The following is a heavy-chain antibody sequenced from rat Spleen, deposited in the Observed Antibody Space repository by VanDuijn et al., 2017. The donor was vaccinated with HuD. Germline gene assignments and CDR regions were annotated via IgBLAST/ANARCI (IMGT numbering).Heavy chain of an antibody. V-gene: IGHV2-30*01. CDR2: IWTGGTT. D-gene: IGHD1-4*01. Sequence: QVQLKESGPGLVQPSQTLSLTCTVSGFSLTNYNVHWVRQPTGKGLEWMGVIWTGGTTEYNLALKSRLTINRDTSKSQVFLKMNRLQTEDIATYYCARDPGWGVMDAWGQGTSVTVSS. CDR1: GFSLTNYN. J-gene: IGHJ4*01. CDR3: ARDPGWGVMDA.